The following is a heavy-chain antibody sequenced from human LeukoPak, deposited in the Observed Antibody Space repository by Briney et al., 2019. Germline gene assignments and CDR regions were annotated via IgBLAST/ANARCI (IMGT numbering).Heavy chain of an antibody. CDR2: INPSGGST. J-gene: IGHJ3*02. CDR3: ARDWRGITMVVVDNDAFDI. D-gene: IGHD3-22*01. CDR1: GYTFTSYY. Sequence: ASVKVSCKASGYTFTSYYMHWVRQAPGQGLEWMGIINPSGGSTSYAQKFQGRVTMTRDTSTSTVYMELSSLRSEDTAVYYCARDWRGITMVVVDNDAFDIWGQGTMVTVSS. V-gene: IGHV1-46*01.